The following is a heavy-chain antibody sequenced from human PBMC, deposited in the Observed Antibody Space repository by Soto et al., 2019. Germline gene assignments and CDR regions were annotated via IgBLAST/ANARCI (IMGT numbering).Heavy chain of an antibody. CDR3: ARDHKWLRFFDY. D-gene: IGHD5-12*01. Sequence: EVQLVESGGGLVKPGGSLRLSCAASGFTFSSYSMNWVRQAPGKGLEWVSSISSSSSYIYYADSVKGRFTISRDNAKNSLYLQMNSLRAEDTAVYYCARDHKWLRFFDYWGQGTLVTVSS. CDR2: ISSSSSYI. J-gene: IGHJ4*02. CDR1: GFTFSSYS. V-gene: IGHV3-21*01.